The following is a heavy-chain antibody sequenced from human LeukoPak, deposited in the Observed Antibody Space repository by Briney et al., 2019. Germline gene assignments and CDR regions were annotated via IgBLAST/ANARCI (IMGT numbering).Heavy chain of an antibody. CDR1: GFTFNTYA. CDR3: AKFGDSSSYYYTAKFDF. J-gene: IGHJ4*02. Sequence: GGSLRLSCAASGFTFNTYAMSWVRQAPGKGLEWVSDIRGSGGSTYYADSVKGRFTISRDNSKNTLYLQMNSLRAEDTAVYYCAKFGDSSSYYYTAKFDFWGQGTLVSVSS. CDR2: IRGSGGST. D-gene: IGHD3-22*01. V-gene: IGHV3-23*01.